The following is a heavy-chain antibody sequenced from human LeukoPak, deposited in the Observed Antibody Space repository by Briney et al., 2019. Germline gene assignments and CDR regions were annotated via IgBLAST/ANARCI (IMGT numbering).Heavy chain of an antibody. CDR2: ISGSGDNT. CDR1: GINFSGYS. Sequence: TGGSLRLSCAASGINFSGYSMHWVRQAPGKGLEWVSGISGSGDNTYYADAVKGRFTISRDNSKNTLYVQVNSLGTEDTAAYYCAKGSYYDSSGSFYFDYWGQGTLVTVSS. D-gene: IGHD3-22*01. CDR3: AKGSYYDSSGSFYFDY. V-gene: IGHV3-23*01. J-gene: IGHJ4*02.